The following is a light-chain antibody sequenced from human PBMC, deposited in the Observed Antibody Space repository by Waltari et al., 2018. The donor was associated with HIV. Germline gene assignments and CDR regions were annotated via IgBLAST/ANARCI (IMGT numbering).Light chain of an antibody. Sequence: QSALTQPASLSASHAQSPSLSCTGMNNAIGAVKSGSWYQQHPGKVPKLLIYDVTNRPEGVSGRFSGSKSVNTASLTISWLQPDDEADYYCGSSTNSNIVLFGGGTKLTVL. CDR1: NNAIGAVKS. J-gene: IGLJ2*01. V-gene: IGLV2-14*01. CDR2: DVT. CDR3: GSSTNSNIVL.